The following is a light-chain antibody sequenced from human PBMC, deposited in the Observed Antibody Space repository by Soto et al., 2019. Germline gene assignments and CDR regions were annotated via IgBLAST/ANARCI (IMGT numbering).Light chain of an antibody. CDR1: QSVSSSC. J-gene: IGKJ1*01. CDR2: GAS. V-gene: IGKV3-20*01. Sequence: ETVLTQSPGTLSLSPGERATLSCRASQSVSSSCVAWYQQKPGQAPRLLIYGASSRATGIPDRFSGGGSGTDFTLTITSLEPEDFAVYICQQYGNSPQTFGQGTKVEIK. CDR3: QQYGNSPQT.